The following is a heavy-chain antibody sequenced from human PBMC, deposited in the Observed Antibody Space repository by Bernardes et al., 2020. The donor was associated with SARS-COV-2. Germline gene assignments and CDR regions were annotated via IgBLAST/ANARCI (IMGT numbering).Heavy chain of an antibody. CDR1: GFTFSSYC. D-gene: IGHD3-3*01. J-gene: IGHJ6*02. Sequence: GGSLRLSCAASGFTFSSYCMHWVRQAPGKGLVWVSRINSDGSSTSYADSVKGRFTISRDNAKNTLYLQMNSLRAEDTAVYYCARDLAALRSSWSGYYDDYGMDVWGQGTTVTVSS. CDR2: INSDGSST. V-gene: IGHV3-74*01. CDR3: ARDLAALRSSWSGYYDDYGMDV.